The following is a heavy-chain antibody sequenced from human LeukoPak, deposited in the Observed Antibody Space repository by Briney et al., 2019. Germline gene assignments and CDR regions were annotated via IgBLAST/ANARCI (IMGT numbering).Heavy chain of an antibody. V-gene: IGHV3-23*01. CDR2: ISGSGGST. D-gene: IGHD3-22*01. CDR1: GCTFSSYA. CDR3: AKAYDSSGYYLVPSDY. Sequence: GGSLRLSCAASGCTFSSYAMSWVRQAAGKGLEWVSAISGSGGSTYYADSVKGRFTISRDNSKNTLYLQMNSLRAEDTAVYYCAKAYDSSGYYLVPSDYWGQGTLVTVSS. J-gene: IGHJ4*02.